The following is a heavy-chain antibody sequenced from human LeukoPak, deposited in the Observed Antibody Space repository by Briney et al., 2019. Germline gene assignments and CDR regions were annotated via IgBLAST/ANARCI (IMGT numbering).Heavy chain of an antibody. CDR3: AKENDFWSERVDY. Sequence: GGSLRLSCAASGFTFSGYARSGFRQAPGKGLDWVSAISGSGGSTYYADSVKGRFTISRDNSKNTLYLQMNSLRAEDAAVYYCAKENDFWSERVDYWGQGTLVTVSS. V-gene: IGHV3-23*01. D-gene: IGHD3-3*01. CDR2: ISGSGGST. J-gene: IGHJ4*02. CDR1: GFTFSGYA.